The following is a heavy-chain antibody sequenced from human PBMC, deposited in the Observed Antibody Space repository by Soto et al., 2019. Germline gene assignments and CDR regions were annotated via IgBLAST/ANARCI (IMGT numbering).Heavy chain of an antibody. CDR3: ARDSRGGAARRPTFYY. J-gene: IGHJ4*02. CDR1: GFTFSSFE. Sequence: GGSLRLSCVGSGFTFSSFEMNWVRQTPGKGLEWLSYIGRSGETIYYADSVKGCFTISRDNAKSSLFLQMNGLRDEDTGIYYCARDSRGGAARRPTFYYWGRGTLVTVS. D-gene: IGHD6-6*01. V-gene: IGHV3-48*03. CDR2: IGRSGETI.